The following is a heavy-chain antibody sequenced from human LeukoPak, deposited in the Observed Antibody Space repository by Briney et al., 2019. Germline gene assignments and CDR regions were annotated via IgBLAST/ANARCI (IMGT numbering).Heavy chain of an antibody. D-gene: IGHD5-18*01. V-gene: IGHV3-30*04. J-gene: IGHJ4*02. CDR1: GLKFDDYA. Sequence: GGSLRLSCAVSGLKFDDYAMHWVRQAPGKGLEWVAVISYDGSNKYYADSVKGRFTISRDNSKNTLYLQMNSLRAEDTAVYYCARGLGYSYGYFDYWGQGTLVTVSS. CDR3: ARGLGYSYGYFDY. CDR2: ISYDGSNK.